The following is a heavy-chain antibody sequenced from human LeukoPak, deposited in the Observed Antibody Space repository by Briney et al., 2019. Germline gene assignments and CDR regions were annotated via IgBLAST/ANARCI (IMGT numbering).Heavy chain of an antibody. V-gene: IGHV1-69*13. CDR2: IIPIFGTA. J-gene: IGHJ6*02. D-gene: IGHD3-3*01. CDR3: AINGVVTIPVYYGMDV. Sequence: ASVKVSCKASGGTFSSYAISWVRQAPGQGLEWMGGIIPIFGTANYAQEFQGRVTITADESTSTAYMGLSSLRSEDTAVYYCAINGVVTIPVYYGMDVWGQGTTVTVSS. CDR1: GGTFSSYA.